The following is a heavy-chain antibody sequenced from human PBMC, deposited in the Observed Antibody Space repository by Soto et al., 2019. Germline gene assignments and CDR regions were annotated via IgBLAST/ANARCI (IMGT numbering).Heavy chain of an antibody. Sequence: QVQLVQSGGEVKKPGASVKVSCKASGYTFSNFGLSWVRQAPGQGLELMGWISPYNGHTNYAQKLQGRLTMTTDTSTSTADMELRSLRSDDTAVYYCARDRLGVSVTGGGFDSWGQGTLVTVSS. CDR3: ARDRLGVSVTGGGFDS. CDR2: ISPYNGHT. CDR1: GYTFSNFG. V-gene: IGHV1-18*01. D-gene: IGHD2-8*01. J-gene: IGHJ4*02.